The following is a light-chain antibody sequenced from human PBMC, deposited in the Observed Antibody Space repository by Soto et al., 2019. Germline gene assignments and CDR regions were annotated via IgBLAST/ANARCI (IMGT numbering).Light chain of an antibody. CDR2: AAS. Sequence: DIQMTQSPSSVSASVGDRVTIXXRASQGITNWLAWYQQKPGKAPKXVIYAASGLPSGVPSRFSGNGSGTDFTPTISSLQPEDFATYYCQQANSFPLTFGGGTKVDIK. V-gene: IGKV1-12*01. CDR3: QQANSFPLT. J-gene: IGKJ4*01. CDR1: QGITNW.